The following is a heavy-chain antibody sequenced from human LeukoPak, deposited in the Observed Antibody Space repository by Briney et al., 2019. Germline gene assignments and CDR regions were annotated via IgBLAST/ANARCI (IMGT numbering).Heavy chain of an antibody. CDR3: ARVGPYFYDIVTGYYPLDP. D-gene: IGHD3-9*01. CDR2: MNPNSGST. V-gene: IGHV1-8*03. J-gene: IGHJ5*02. Sequence: ASVKVSCKASGYTFTSYDINWVRQATGQGLEWMGWMNPNSGSTRYAQKFQGRVTITRNTSISTAYMELSSLRSEDTAVYYCARVGPYFYDIVTGYYPLDPWGQGTLVTVSS. CDR1: GYTFTSYD.